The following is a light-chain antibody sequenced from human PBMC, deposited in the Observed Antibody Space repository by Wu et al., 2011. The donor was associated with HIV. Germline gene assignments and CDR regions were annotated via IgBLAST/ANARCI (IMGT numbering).Light chain of an antibody. CDR3: QQYNDWPLT. V-gene: IGKV3-15*01. Sequence: ATLSCRASQSVSSDLAWYQQKPGQAPSVLIYGASTRATGIPDRFSGSGTGTEFTLTISSLQSEDFAVYYCQQYNDWPLTFGGGTKVEIK. J-gene: IGKJ4*01. CDR1: QSVSSD. CDR2: GAS.